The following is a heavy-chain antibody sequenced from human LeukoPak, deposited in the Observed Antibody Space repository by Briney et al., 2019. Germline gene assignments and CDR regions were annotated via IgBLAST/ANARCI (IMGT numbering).Heavy chain of an antibody. CDR3: ARDSDIGIASADMWYDGYDM. V-gene: IGHV3-7*01. Sequence: GGSLRLSCAASGFTFSKYWMTWVRQAPGKGLEWVANIKQDGSQRSYADSVRGRFTISRDNTKNSGYLQMSSLRAEDTAVYYCARDSDIGIASADMWYDGYDMWGQGTMVTVSS. CDR2: IKQDGSQR. CDR1: GFTFSKYW. D-gene: IGHD2-2*01. J-gene: IGHJ3*02.